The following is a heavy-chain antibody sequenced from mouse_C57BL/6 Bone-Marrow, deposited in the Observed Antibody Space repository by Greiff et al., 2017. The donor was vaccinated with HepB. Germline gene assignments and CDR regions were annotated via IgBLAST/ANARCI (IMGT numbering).Heavy chain of an antibody. Sequence: EVKLQQSGPELVKPGASVKISCKASGYTFTDYYMNWVKQSHGKSLEWIGDINPNNGGTSYNQKFKGKATLTVDKSSSTAYMELRSLTSEDSAVYYCARDSGHYWGQGTTLTVSS. J-gene: IGHJ2*01. V-gene: IGHV1-26*01. CDR3: ARDSGHY. D-gene: IGHD3-2*01. CDR1: GYTFTDYY. CDR2: INPNNGGT.